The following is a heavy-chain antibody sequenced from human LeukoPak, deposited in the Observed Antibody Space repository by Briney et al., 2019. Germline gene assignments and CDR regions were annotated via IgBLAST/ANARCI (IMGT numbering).Heavy chain of an antibody. V-gene: IGHV4-61*02. D-gene: IGHD7-27*01. J-gene: IGHJ4*02. CDR2: IYTSGST. CDR3: ASKNWGSVDY. CDR1: GGSISSGSYY. Sequence: SQTLSLTCTVSGGSISSGSYYWSWIRQPAGKGLEWIGRIYTSGSTNYNPSLKSRVTISVDTSKNQFSLKLSSVTAADTAVYYCASKNWGSVDYWGQGTLVTVSS.